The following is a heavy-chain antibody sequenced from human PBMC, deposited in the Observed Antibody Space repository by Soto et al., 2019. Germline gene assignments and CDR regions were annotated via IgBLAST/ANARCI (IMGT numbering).Heavy chain of an antibody. D-gene: IGHD6-13*01. CDR2: IYPGDSDT. V-gene: IGHV5-51*01. Sequence: PGESLKISCKGSGYSFTSYWIGWVRQMPGKGLEWMGIIYPGDSDTRYSPSFQGQVTISADKSISTAYLQWSSLKASDTAMYYCARPAGIAAAGRGWFDPWGQGTLVTVPQ. CDR3: ARPAGIAAAGRGWFDP. CDR1: GYSFTSYW. J-gene: IGHJ5*02.